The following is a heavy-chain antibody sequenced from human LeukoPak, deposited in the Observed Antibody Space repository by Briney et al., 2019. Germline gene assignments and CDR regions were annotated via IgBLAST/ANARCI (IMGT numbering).Heavy chain of an antibody. V-gene: IGHV3-11*01. J-gene: IGHJ4*02. D-gene: IGHD5-12*01. CDR2: IDLSGGAK. CDR1: GFTYTDYY. Sequence: GGSLRLSCTVSGFTYTDYYMTWIRQAPGKGLEWISYIDLSGGAKNYADSVKGRFTISRDNAKNSLFLQMNSLRAEDTAVYYCARAPVSGMTFDYWGQGSLVTVSS. CDR3: ARAPVSGMTFDY.